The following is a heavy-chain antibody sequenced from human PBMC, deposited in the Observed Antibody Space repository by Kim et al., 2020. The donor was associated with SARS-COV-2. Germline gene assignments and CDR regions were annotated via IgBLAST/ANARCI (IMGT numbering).Heavy chain of an antibody. Sequence: GSLRLSCAASGFTFSDYYMSWIRQAPGKGLEWVSYISSSSSYTNYADSVKGRFTISRDNAKNSLYLQMNSLRAEDTAVYYCARDSAPSSSSPWFDPWGQGTLVTVSS. CDR1: GFTFSDYY. CDR2: ISSSSSYT. V-gene: IGHV3-11*05. CDR3: ARDSAPSSSSPWFDP. D-gene: IGHD6-6*01. J-gene: IGHJ5*02.